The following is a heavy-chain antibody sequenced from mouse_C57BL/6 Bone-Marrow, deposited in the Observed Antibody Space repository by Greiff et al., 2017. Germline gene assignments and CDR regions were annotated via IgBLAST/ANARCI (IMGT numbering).Heavy chain of an antibody. J-gene: IGHJ1*03. D-gene: IGHD1-1*01. Sequence: QVHVKQPGAELVKPGASVKLSCKASGYTFTSYWMHWVKQRPGQGLEWIGMIHPNSGSTNYNEKFKSKATLTVDKSSSTAYMQLSSLTSEDSAVYYCARIQYYYGSSVRWYFDVWGTGTTVTVSS. CDR2: IHPNSGST. CDR1: GYTFTSYW. CDR3: ARIQYYYGSSVRWYFDV. V-gene: IGHV1-64*01.